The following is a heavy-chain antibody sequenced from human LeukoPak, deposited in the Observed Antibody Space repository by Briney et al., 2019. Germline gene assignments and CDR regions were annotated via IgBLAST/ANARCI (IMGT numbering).Heavy chain of an antibody. D-gene: IGHD1-1*01. V-gene: IGHV3-66*01. CDR3: ARKTDHQTGGDY. CDR2: IYSGGST. J-gene: IGHJ4*02. CDR1: GFSVSRNY. Sequence: GSLRLSCAASGFSVSRNYMTWVRQAPGEGLEWVSLIYSGGSTSYADSVKGRFTISRDNSKNTLYLQMNSLRAEDTAVYYCARKTDHQTGGDYWGQGTLVTVSS.